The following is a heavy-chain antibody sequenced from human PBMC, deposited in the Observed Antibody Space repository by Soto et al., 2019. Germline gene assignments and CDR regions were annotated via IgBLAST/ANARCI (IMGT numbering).Heavy chain of an antibody. V-gene: IGHV1-69*12. CDR1: GGTFSSYA. CDR2: IIPIFGTA. Sequence: QVQLVQSGAEVKKPGSSVKVSCKASGGTFSSYAISWVRQAPGQGLERMGGIIPIFGTANYAQKFQGRVTITADESTSTAYMELSSLRSEDTAVYHCAREDYYDSSGYYAYGYWGQGTLVTVSS. D-gene: IGHD3-22*01. J-gene: IGHJ4*02. CDR3: AREDYYDSSGYYAYGY.